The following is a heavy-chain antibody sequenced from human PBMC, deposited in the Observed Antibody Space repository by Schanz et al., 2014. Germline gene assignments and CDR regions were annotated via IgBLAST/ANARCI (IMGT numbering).Heavy chain of an antibody. J-gene: IGHJ4*02. Sequence: QVQLVQSGPEVKKPGSSVKVSCQAFGDTFSKYNIMWVRQVPGQGLEWLGRIMPLRGIGNNAWKFQDRLTITADKSTGTAYMELSSLRSEDTAVYYCASHLNIPVAGTLGSYFENWGQGTLVTVSS. CDR3: ASHLNIPVAGTLGSYFEN. CDR2: IMPLRGIG. D-gene: IGHD6-19*01. CDR1: GDTFSKYN. V-gene: IGHV1-69*02.